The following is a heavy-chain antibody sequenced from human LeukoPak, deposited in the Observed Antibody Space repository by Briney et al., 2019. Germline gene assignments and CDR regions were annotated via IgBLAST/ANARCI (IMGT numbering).Heavy chain of an antibody. Sequence: GGSLRLSCAASGLSVSDNYMTCVRQAPGKGLDWVSIIYPNGRTYYADSVKGRFTISRDNSKNTLNLQMNSLRVEDTAVYYCARAWTGDYWGQGTLVTVFS. CDR3: ARAWTGDY. V-gene: IGHV3-53*01. CDR1: GLSVSDNY. J-gene: IGHJ4*02. D-gene: IGHD3/OR15-3a*01. CDR2: IYPNGRT.